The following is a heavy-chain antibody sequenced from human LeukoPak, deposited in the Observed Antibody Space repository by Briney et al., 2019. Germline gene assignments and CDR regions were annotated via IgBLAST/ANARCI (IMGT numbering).Heavy chain of an antibody. D-gene: IGHD1-26*01. J-gene: IGHJ6*03. V-gene: IGHV3-74*01. CDR3: AKRSGTSVYFYYMDV. CDR2: INTDGSAT. CDR1: GFTVSSNY. Sequence: PGGSLRLSCAASGFTVSSNYMSWVRQAPGKGLVWVSRINTDGSATRYADSVKGRFTTSRDNSKNTLYLQMNSLRAEDTALYYCAKRSGTSVYFYYMDVWGKGTTVTVSS.